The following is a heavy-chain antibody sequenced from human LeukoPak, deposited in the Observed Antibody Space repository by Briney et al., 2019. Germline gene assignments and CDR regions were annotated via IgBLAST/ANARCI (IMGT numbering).Heavy chain of an antibody. CDR1: GYTFTSYD. V-gene: IGHV1-8*01. CDR2: RNPNSGNT. D-gene: IGHD3-3*01. Sequence: ASVKVSCKASGYTFTSYDINWVRQATGQGLEWMGWRNPNSGNTGYAQKFQGRVTMTRNTSISTAYMELSSLRSEDTAVYYCARARDFWSGPPYFGAWGQGTLVTVSS. J-gene: IGHJ5*02. CDR3: ARARDFWSGPPYFGA.